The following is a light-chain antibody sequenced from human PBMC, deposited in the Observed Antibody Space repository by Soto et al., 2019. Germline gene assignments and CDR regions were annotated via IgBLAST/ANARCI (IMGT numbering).Light chain of an antibody. Sequence: EISGPQFPITHPLSAGEGKSLYCGGSQSVSSYLAWYQQKPGQAPRLLIFDASNRATGIAARFSGSGAGTAFTLTSSSLEPEDVAVYYCHQHSNWAPITFGQGTQLEIK. CDR1: QSVSSY. CDR3: HQHSNWAPIT. V-gene: IGKV3-11*01. J-gene: IGKJ5*01. CDR2: DAS.